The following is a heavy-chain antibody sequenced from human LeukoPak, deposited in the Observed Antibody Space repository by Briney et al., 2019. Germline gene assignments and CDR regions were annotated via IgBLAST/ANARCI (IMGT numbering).Heavy chain of an antibody. D-gene: IGHD3-10*01. V-gene: IGHV3-53*01. Sequence: GGSLRLSCAASGFTFSSHWMHWVRQAPGKGLEWVSVIYSGGSTYYADSVKGRFTISRDNSKNTLYLQMNSLGAEDTAVYYCARVGGRITMVRGVIRDWGQGTLVTVSS. CDR3: ARVGGRITMVRGVIRD. CDR1: GFTFSSHW. J-gene: IGHJ4*02. CDR2: IYSGGST.